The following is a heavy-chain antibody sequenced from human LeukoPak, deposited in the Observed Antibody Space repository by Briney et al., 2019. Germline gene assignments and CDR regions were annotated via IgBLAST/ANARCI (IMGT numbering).Heavy chain of an antibody. CDR3: ARAMPHDNWFDP. J-gene: IGHJ5*02. V-gene: IGHV3-74*03. D-gene: IGHD2-2*01. CDR2: INGDGSNT. CDR1: GFTFSSYG. Sequence: PGGSLRLSCAASGFTFSSYGMHWVRQAAGKGLVWVSRINGDGSNTTYADSVKGRFTISRDNAKNTLYLQMNSLRAEDTAVYYCARAMPHDNWFDPWGQGTLVTVSS.